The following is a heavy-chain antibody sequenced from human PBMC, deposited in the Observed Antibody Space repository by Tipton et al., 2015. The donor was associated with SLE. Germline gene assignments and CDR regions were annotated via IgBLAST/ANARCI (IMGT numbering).Heavy chain of an antibody. V-gene: IGHV4-34*01. CDR2: INHGGST. J-gene: IGHJ3*02. CDR3: AQAHLWGSYRYASDI. Sequence: TLSPTCPIYGGSFGGYYWSWIRQPPGKGLEWIGEINHGGSTNYNPSLKSRVTISVDTSKNQFSLKLSSVTAADTAVYYCAQAHLWGSYRYASDIWGQGTMVTVSS. D-gene: IGHD3-16*02. CDR1: GGSFGGYY.